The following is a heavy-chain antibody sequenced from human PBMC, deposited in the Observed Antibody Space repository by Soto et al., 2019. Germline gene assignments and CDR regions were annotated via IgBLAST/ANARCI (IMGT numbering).Heavy chain of an antibody. D-gene: IGHD3-10*01. J-gene: IGHJ5*02. Sequence: QVQLQESGPGLVKPSEALSLTGTVCGDSISNYYWNWIRQPPGKGLEWIGHIYYSGSTNYNPSLKSRVSISVYTSKNQFSLKLSSVTAADTAVYYCARGVGSGSLHRFDPWGQGTLVTVSS. V-gene: IGHV4-59*01. CDR3: ARGVGSGSLHRFDP. CDR2: IYYSGST. CDR1: GDSISNYY.